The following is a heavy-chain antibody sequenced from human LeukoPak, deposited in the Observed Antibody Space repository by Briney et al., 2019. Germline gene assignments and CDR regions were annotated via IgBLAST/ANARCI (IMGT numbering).Heavy chain of an antibody. CDR3: ARLYSSGWSPYYFDY. D-gene: IGHD6-19*01. CDR2: ISAYNGNT. J-gene: IGHJ4*02. V-gene: IGHV1-18*01. Sequence: ASVKVSCKASGGTFSSYAISWVRQAPGQGLEWMGWISAYNGNTNYAQKLQGRVTMTTDTSTSTAYMELRSLRSDDTAVYYCARLYSSGWSPYYFDYWGQGTLVAVSS. CDR1: GGTFSSYA.